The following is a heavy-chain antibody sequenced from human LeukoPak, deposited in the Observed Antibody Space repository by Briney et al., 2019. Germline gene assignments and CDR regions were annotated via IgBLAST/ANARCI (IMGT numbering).Heavy chain of an antibody. CDR2: ISSSSLTI. D-gene: IGHD6-19*01. J-gene: IGHJ4*02. Sequence: GGSLRLSCAVSGFTFSDYYMNWIRQAPGKGLEWVSYISSSSLTIYYADSVKGRFTISRDNAKDSLYLQMNSLRAEGTAVYYCAREGHSSGWYGADYWGQGTLVTVSS. CDR3: AREGHSSGWYGADY. V-gene: IGHV3-11*04. CDR1: GFTFSDYY.